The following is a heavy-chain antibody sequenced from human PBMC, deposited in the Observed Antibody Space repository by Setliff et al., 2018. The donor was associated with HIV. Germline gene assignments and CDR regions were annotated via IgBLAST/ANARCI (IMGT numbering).Heavy chain of an antibody. V-gene: IGHV4-39*07. CDR2: IFYTGFT. CDR1: GDSISSSTYY. Sequence: SETLSLTCTVSGDSISSSTYYWGWIRQPPGRGLEWIGSIFYTGFTYYSPSLESRVTMSVDTSKNQFSLRVRSVTAADTAVYYCARVVKGYSWNYFDYWGQGTLVTVSS. D-gene: IGHD1-20*01. J-gene: IGHJ4*02. CDR3: ARVVKGYSWNYFDY.